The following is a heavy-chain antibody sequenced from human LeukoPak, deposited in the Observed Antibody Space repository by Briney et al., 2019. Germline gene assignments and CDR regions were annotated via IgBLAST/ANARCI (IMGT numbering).Heavy chain of an antibody. CDR1: GFTFSDYY. Sequence: GRYTRLSSAGSGFTFSDYYMSWIRQAPGKGLEWVSYISSSGSFIYYADSVKGRFTISRDNAKNSLYLHMNSLRAEDTALYYCAREPYYDSSGNSPDNWGKRTRDPVS. CDR2: ISSSGSFI. J-gene: IGHJ4*02. V-gene: IGHV3-11*04. CDR3: AREPYYDSSGNSPDN. D-gene: IGHD3-22*01.